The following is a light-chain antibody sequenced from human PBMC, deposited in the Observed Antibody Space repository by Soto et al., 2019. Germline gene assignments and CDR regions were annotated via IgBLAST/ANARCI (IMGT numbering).Light chain of an antibody. V-gene: IGLV2-14*01. Sequence: QSALAQPASVSGSPGQSISISCTGTSSDVGGYKYVSWYQQHPGKAPKLLIYEVSNRPSGVSNRFSGSKSGNTASVTISGLQAEDEADYYCSSYTSTNTQVFGTGTKVTLL. J-gene: IGLJ1*01. CDR1: SSDVGGYKY. CDR3: SSYTSTNTQV. CDR2: EVS.